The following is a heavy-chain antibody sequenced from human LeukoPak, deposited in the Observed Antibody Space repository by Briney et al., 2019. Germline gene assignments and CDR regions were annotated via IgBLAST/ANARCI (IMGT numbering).Heavy chain of an antibody. D-gene: IGHD3-10*01. CDR2: ISSSSSYI. J-gene: IGHJ4*02. CDR3: ARAKPKNMVRGLIMRRESRYYFDY. V-gene: IGHV3-21*04. Sequence: GGSLRLSCAASGFTFSRHSINWVRQAPGKGLEWVSSISSSSSYIYYADSVKGRFTISRDNAKNSLYLQMNSLRAEDTAVYYCARAKPKNMVRGLIMRRESRYYFDYWGQGTLVTVSS. CDR1: GFTFSRHS.